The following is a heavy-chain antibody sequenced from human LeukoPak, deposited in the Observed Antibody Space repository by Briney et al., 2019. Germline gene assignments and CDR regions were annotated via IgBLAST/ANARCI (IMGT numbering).Heavy chain of an antibody. V-gene: IGHV4-39*01. J-gene: IGHJ4*02. CDR1: GGSISSSSYY. CDR3: ARHEGFYDILTHFDY. D-gene: IGHD3-9*01. Sequence: SETLSLTCTVSGGSISSSSYYWGWIRQPPGKGLEWIGSIYYSGSTYYNPSLKSRVTISVDTSKNQFSLKLSSVTAADTAVYYRARHEGFYDILTHFDYWGQGTLVTVSS. CDR2: IYYSGST.